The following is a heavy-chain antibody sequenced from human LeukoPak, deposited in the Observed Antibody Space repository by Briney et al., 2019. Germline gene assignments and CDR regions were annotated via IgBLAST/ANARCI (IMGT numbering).Heavy chain of an antibody. CDR3: ARDSPDGSGTYYNDSPDY. D-gene: IGHD3-10*01. CDR2: ISAYNGNT. J-gene: IGHJ4*02. CDR1: GYTFSSYG. V-gene: IGHV1-18*01. Sequence: ASVTVSCTASGYTFSSYGISWVRQAPGQGLEWMGWISAYNGNTNYRQKLQGRVTMTTDTFTGTAYMDLRSLRSDDTAIYYCARDSPDGSGTYYNDSPDYWGQGTLVTVSS.